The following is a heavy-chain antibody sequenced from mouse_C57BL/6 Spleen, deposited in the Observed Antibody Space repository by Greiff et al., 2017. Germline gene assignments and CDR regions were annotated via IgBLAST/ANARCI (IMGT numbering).Heavy chain of an antibody. CDR1: GYTFTSYW. CDR3: ARSSSSGYGFDY. Sequence: QVQLKQPGAELVKPGASVKMSCKASGYTFTSYWITWVKQRPGQGLEWIGDIYPGSGSTNYNEKFKSKATLTVDTSSSTAYMQLSSLTSEDSAVYYCARSSSSGYGFDYWGQGTTLTVSS. V-gene: IGHV1-55*01. D-gene: IGHD3-2*02. J-gene: IGHJ2*01. CDR2: IYPGSGST.